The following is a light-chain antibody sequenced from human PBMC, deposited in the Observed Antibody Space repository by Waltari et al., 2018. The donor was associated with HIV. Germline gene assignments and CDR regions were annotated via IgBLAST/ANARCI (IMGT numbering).Light chain of an antibody. CDR1: SSDFGVYNF. CDR2: DVT. V-gene: IGLV2-14*03. CDR3: SSYLSSSSRV. Sequence: QSALTPPASVSGSPGQSITISCTGTSSDFGVYNFVSWYQHHPGQAPKLIIFDVTNRPSGVSYRFSGSKSGNTASLTISGLQAEDEADYYCSSYLSSSSRVFGTGTKVTVL. J-gene: IGLJ1*01.